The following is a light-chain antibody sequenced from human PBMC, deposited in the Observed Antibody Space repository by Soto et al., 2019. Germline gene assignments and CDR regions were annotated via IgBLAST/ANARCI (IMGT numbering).Light chain of an antibody. J-gene: IGLJ2*01. CDR2: GNN. Sequence: QSVVTQPPSVSGAPGQRVTISCSGSSSNIGAGYDVHWYRQFPGTAPKLLIYGNNNRPSGVPDRFSGSKSGTSASLAITGLQAEDEADYYCQSFDTRLNSVVFGGGTKLTVL. CDR3: QSFDTRLNSVV. CDR1: SSNIGAGYD. V-gene: IGLV1-40*01.